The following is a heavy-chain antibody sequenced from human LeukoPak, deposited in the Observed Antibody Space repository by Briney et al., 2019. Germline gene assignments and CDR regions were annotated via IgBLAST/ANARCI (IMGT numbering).Heavy chain of an antibody. CDR2: IWRDGDKK. CDR1: GFSFNNYA. V-gene: IGHV3-33*06. Sequence: GKSLRLSCVASGFSFNNYAMHWVRQAPGKGLEWLAVIWRDGDKKEYGDSVRGRFTVSRDNSKNILYLQMNSLRADDTAYYYCGKDRGPDMPAVDLIDQWGQGTLVAVSS. J-gene: IGHJ4*02. CDR3: GKDRGPDMPAVDLIDQ. D-gene: IGHD6-19*01.